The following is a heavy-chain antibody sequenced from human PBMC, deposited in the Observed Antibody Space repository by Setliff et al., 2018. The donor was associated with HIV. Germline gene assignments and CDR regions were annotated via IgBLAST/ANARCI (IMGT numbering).Heavy chain of an antibody. J-gene: IGHJ4*02. Sequence: GESLKISCAVSGFTFSNAWMSWVRQAPGKGLEWVGRIESKTNGGTTDYGDSMRGRFTASRDNAESSMYLQMNNLRAEDTAVYYCAIIRVNGSPYWGQGTPVTVSS. D-gene: IGHD3-10*01. CDR3: AIIRVNGSPY. CDR1: GFTFSNAW. V-gene: IGHV3-15*04. CDR2: IESKTNGGTT.